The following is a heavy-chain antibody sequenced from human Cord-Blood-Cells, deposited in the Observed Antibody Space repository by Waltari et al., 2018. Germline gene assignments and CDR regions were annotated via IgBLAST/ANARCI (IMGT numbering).Heavy chain of an antibody. CDR3: AKDGSHRGYFDY. CDR1: GFTVSSNY. Sequence: EVQLVESGGGLIQPGGSLRLSCAASGFTVSSNYMSWVRQAPGKGMEVGSVIYSGGSTDYADSVKGRFTISRDNSKNTLYLQMNSLRAEDTAVYYCAKDGSHRGYFDYWGQGTLVTVSS. D-gene: IGHD1-26*01. J-gene: IGHJ4*02. CDR2: IYSGGST. V-gene: IGHV3-53*01.